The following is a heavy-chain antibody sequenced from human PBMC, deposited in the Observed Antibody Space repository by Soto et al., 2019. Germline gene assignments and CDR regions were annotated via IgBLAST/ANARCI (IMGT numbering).Heavy chain of an antibody. Sequence: ASVKVSCKASGYTFTGYYMHWVRQAPGQGLKWMGWINPNSGGTNYAQKFQGWVTMTRDTSISTAYMELSRLRSDDTAVYFCARVDLQTRYCCDFWGQGTLVTVSS. V-gene: IGHV1-2*04. CDR1: GYTFTGYY. CDR2: INPNSGGT. CDR3: ARVDLQTRYCCDF. D-gene: IGHD2-21*01. J-gene: IGHJ4*02.